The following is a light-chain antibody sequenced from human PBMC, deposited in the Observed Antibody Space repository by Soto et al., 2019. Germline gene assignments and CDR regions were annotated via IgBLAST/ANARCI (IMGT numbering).Light chain of an antibody. CDR3: QKVYRYPLT. J-gene: IGKJ4*01. Sequence: IQLTQSPSSLSASVGDRVTITCRASQGISSYLAWYQQKPGKVPKLLIHSSTLQSGVPSRFSVSGSGTEFTLTISSLQPEDFATYYCQKVYRYPLTFGGGTKVEIK. CDR1: QGISSY. CDR2: SS. V-gene: IGKV1-9*01.